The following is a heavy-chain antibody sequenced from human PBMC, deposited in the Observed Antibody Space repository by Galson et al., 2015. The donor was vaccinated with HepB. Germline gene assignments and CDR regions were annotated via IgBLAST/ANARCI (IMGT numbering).Heavy chain of an antibody. Sequence: SVKVSCKASGGTFSIYAISWVRQAPGQGLEWMGGIIPIFGTASYAQKFQGRITITADKSTSTAYMELSSLRSEDTAVYYCAGGPLLQLERQGYYYYAMDVWGQGTTVTVSS. CDR3: AGGPLLQLERQGYYYYAMDV. D-gene: IGHD1-1*01. V-gene: IGHV1-69*06. J-gene: IGHJ6*02. CDR2: IIPIFGTA. CDR1: GGTFSIYA.